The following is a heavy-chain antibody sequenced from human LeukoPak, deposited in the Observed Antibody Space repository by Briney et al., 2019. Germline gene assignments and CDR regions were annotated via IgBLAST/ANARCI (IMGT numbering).Heavy chain of an antibody. D-gene: IGHD4-17*01. J-gene: IGHJ4*02. V-gene: IGHV4-59*12. CDR2: IYYSGST. CDR1: GGSISSYY. CDR3: ARTDGDYESYYFDY. Sequence: SQTLSLTCAVSGGSISSYYWSWIRQPPGKGLEWIGYIYYSGSTNYNPSLKSRVTISVDTSKNQFSLKLSSVTAADTAVYYCARTDGDYESYYFDYWGQGTLVTVSS.